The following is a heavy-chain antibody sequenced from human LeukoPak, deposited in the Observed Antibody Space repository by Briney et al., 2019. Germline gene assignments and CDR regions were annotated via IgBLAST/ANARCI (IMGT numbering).Heavy chain of an antibody. CDR1: GGSLSSYY. J-gene: IGHJ5*02. Sequence: PSETLSLTCTVSGGSLSSYYWSWIRQPPGKGLEWIGYIYYSGSTNYNPSLKSRVTISVDTSKNQFSLKLSSVTAADTAVYYCARHSGPFDPWGQGTLVTVSS. CDR2: IYYSGST. CDR3: ARHSGPFDP. V-gene: IGHV4-59*08.